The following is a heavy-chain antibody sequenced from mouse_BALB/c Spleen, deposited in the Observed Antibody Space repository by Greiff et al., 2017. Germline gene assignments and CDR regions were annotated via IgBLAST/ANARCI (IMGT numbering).Heavy chain of an antibody. CDR3: ARSYGNYAWFAY. Sequence: VQLQQSGAELVKPGASVKLSCTASGFNIKDTYMHWVKQRPEQGLEWIGRIDPANGNTKYDPKFQGKATITADTSSNTAYLQLSSLTSEDTAVYYCARSYGNYAWFAYWGQGTLVTVSA. D-gene: IGHD2-10*02. V-gene: IGHV14-3*02. J-gene: IGHJ3*01. CDR1: GFNIKDTY. CDR2: IDPANGNT.